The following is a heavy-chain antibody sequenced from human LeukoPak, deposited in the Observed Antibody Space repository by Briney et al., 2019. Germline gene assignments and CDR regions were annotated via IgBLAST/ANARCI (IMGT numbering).Heavy chain of an antibody. CDR2: ISGSGDST. V-gene: IGHV3-23*01. CDR1: GFTLRSYV. Sequence: PGGSLRLSCVASGFTLRSYVMNWVRQTPGKGLEWVSSISGSGDSTFYADSVKGRFSISRDNTKNSLYLQMNSLRAEDTAVYYCARERSAWRIWGQGTMVTVSP. CDR3: ARERSAWRI. D-gene: IGHD1-1*01. J-gene: IGHJ3*02.